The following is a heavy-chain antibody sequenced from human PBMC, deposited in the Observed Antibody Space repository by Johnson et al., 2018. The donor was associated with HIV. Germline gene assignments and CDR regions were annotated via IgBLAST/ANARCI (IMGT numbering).Heavy chain of an antibody. D-gene: IGHD6-13*01. J-gene: IGHJ3*02. CDR2: ISYDGSNK. CDR1: GFTFSDYC. V-gene: IGHV3-30*03. Sequence: QVQLMESGGGLVQPGGSLRLSCAASGFTFSDYCMSWIRQAPGKGLEWVSVISYDGSNKYYADSVKGRFTISRDNSKNSLYLQMNSLGAEDTAVYYCARPIARVAFDIWGQGTMVTVSS. CDR3: ARPIARVAFDI.